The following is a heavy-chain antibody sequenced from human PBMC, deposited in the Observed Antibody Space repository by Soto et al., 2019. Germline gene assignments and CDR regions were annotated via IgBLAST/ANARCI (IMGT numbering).Heavy chain of an antibody. J-gene: IGHJ4*02. CDR3: VRDIYRSATMPCLDH. D-gene: IGHD1-1*01. V-gene: IGHV3-23*01. CDR2: ISGTGGDS. CDR1: GVTLINYA. Sequence: LGVSWESAGVTLINYAMSWVRQSPGKGLEWVSSISGTGGDSYYADSMDGRFTVSRDNSKNTLYLHINSLRAEDTATYYCVRDIYRSATMPCLDHWGQGALVIVYS.